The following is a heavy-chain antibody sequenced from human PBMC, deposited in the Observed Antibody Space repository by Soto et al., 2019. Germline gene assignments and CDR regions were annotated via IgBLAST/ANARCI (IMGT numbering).Heavy chain of an antibody. J-gene: IGHJ4*02. CDR1: GYTFTTYG. CDR2: ISPSSGYT. Sequence: ASVKVSCKASGYTFTTYGFCWVRQVPGQGLEWMGYISPSSGYTTYAPNLQDRVIMTTDSSTTTVDMELRSLRSDDTAVYYCASEMWTRSGPQNFFDYWGQGALVTRLL. V-gene: IGHV1-18*01. D-gene: IGHD6-25*01. CDR3: ASEMWTRSGPQNFFDY.